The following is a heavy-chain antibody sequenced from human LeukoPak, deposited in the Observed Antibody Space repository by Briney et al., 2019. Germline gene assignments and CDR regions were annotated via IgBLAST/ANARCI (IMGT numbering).Heavy chain of an antibody. CDR1: GGSISSYY. Sequence: ETLSLTCTVSGGSISSYYWSWIRQPPGKGLEWIGYIYHSGSSNYNPSLKSRVTISVDTSKKQFSLKLSSVTAADTAVYYCAKASMGYSSSWYFDYWGQGTLVTVSS. CDR3: AKASMGYSSSWYFDY. J-gene: IGHJ4*02. D-gene: IGHD6-13*01. CDR2: IYHSGSS. V-gene: IGHV4-59*01.